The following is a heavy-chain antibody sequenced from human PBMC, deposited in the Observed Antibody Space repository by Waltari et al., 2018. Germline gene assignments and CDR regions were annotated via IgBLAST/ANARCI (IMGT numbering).Heavy chain of an antibody. CDR3: ARETIDRRFDY. D-gene: IGHD1-26*01. Sequence: QVQLQESGPGLVKPSETLSLTCTVSGGSISSYYWRWIRQPPGKGLEWIGYIYYSGSTNYNPSLKSRVTISVDTSKNQFSLKLSSVTAADTAVYYCARETIDRRFDYWGQGTLVTVSS. V-gene: IGHV4-59*01. J-gene: IGHJ4*02. CDR2: IYYSGST. CDR1: GGSISSYY.